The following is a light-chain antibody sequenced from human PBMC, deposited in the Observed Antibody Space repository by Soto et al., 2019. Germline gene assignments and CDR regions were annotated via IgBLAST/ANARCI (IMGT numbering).Light chain of an antibody. CDR1: SGSIASNY. Sequence: NFMLTQPHSVSESPGKTVTISCTGSSGSIASNYVQWYQQRPGSAPTTVIYEDNHRPSGVPDRFSGSIDSSSNSASLTISGLKTEDEADYYCQSYDSSNLVFGGGTKLTVL. CDR2: EDN. V-gene: IGLV6-57*02. J-gene: IGLJ3*02. CDR3: QSYDSSNLV.